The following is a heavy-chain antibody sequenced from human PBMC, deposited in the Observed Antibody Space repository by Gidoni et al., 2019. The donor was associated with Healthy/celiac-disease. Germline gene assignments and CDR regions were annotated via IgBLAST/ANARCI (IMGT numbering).Heavy chain of an antibody. D-gene: IGHD6-6*01. J-gene: IGHJ4*02. CDR3: ASLGITARPTDY. CDR2: INSDGSST. Sequence: EVQLVESGGGLVQPGGSLRLSCAASGFTFSSYWMHWVRQAPGKGLVWVSRINSDGSSTSYADSVKGRFTIARDNAKNTLYLQMNSLRAEDTAVYYCASLGITARPTDYWGQGTLVTVSS. CDR1: GFTFSSYW. V-gene: IGHV3-74*01.